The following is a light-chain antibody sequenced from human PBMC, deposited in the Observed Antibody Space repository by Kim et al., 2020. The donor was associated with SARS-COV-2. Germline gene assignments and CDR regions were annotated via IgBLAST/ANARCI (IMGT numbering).Light chain of an antibody. CDR1: NIGSKS. J-gene: IGLJ2*01. CDR3: QVWDSTSDHLEV. Sequence: PGKTAGNTFGGNNIGSKSVHWSQQKPGQAPVLVIYYDSNRPSGIPERISGSNSGNTATLTISRVEAGDEADYYCQVWDSTSDHLEVFGGGTQLTVL. V-gene: IGLV3-21*04. CDR2: YDS.